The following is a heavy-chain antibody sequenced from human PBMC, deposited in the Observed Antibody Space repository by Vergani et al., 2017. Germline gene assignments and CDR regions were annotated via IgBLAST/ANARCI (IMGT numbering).Heavy chain of an antibody. CDR3: AREVRACSGGSCNEYSYGMDV. V-gene: IGHV1-46*01. Sequence: QVQLVQSGAEVKKPGASVKVPCKASGYPFTSYYMHWVRQAPGQGLEWMGIINPSGGSTSYAQKFQGRVTMTRDTSTSTVYMELSSLRSEDTAVYYCAREVRACSGGSCNEYSYGMDVWGQGTTVTVSS. CDR1: GYPFTSYY. J-gene: IGHJ6*02. D-gene: IGHD2-15*01. CDR2: INPSGGST.